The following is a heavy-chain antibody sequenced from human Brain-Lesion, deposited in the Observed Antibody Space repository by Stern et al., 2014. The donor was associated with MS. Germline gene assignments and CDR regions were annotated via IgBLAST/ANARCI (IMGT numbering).Heavy chain of an antibody. V-gene: IGHV3-74*02. CDR2: INGDGSRT. D-gene: IGHD5-18*01. Sequence: EVQLGESGGDLVQPGGSLRISCTASGFTFSTYWMHWVRQAPGKGLVWVSRINGDGSRTSYADSVKGRFTISRDNAKNTLYVQMNSLRVEDTAVYYCARAHVDTWDWFDPWGQGTLVTVSS. J-gene: IGHJ5*02. CDR3: ARAHVDTWDWFDP. CDR1: GFTFSTYW.